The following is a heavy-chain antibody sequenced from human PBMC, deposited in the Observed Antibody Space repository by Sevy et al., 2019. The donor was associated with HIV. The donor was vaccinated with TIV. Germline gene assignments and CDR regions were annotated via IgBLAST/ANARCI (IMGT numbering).Heavy chain of an antibody. CDR2: MYRGGST. CDR1: GFTVSSNY. Sequence: GGSLRLSCAASGFTVSSNYMSWVRQAPGKGLEWVSVMYRGGSTYYADSVKGRLTISRDNSKNTLYLKMNSLRAEDTDVYYCARASSSGQDGLDVWGQGTTVTVSS. D-gene: IGHD3-22*01. CDR3: ARASSSGQDGLDV. V-gene: IGHV3-53*01. J-gene: IGHJ6*02.